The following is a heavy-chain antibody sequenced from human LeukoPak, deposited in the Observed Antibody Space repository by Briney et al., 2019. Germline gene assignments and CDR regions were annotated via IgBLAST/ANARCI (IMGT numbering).Heavy chain of an antibody. CDR1: AGSVSNYY. J-gene: IGHJ4*02. V-gene: IGHV4-59*02. Sequence: SETLSLTCTVSAGSVSNYYWSWIRQPPGKGLEWIGYIHPSGTTYYHPSLKSRATISIDTSKNQFSLKLSSMTAADTAVYYCARSGPRRDGNNLDYWGQGTLVTVSS. D-gene: IGHD5-24*01. CDR2: IHPSGTT. CDR3: ARSGPRRDGNNLDY.